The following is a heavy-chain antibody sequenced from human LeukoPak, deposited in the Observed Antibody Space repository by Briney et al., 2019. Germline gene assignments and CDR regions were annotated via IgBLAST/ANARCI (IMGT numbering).Heavy chain of an antibody. D-gene: IGHD3-9*01. J-gene: IGHJ4*02. CDR2: MPKDGTNK. CDR3: ARDVQYDILTDWEAHYLDY. CDR1: RFTFTNYG. Sequence: GGSLRLSCAASRFTFTNYGMHWVRQAPGKGLEWVAFMPKDGTNKYYADSVKGRFTISRDNSKNTLYLQMNSLRAEDTAIYYCARDVQYDILTDWEAHYLDYWGQGTLVTVSS. V-gene: IGHV3-30*02.